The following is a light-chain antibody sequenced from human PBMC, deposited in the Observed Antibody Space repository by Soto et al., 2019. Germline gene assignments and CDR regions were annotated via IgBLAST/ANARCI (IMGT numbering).Light chain of an antibody. CDR3: QTWDTGIGV. CDR1: SGHTNYA. Sequence: QPVLTQSPSASASLGASVKLTCTLSSGHTNYAIAWHQQHPEKGPQYLMKLNSDGSHRKGDGIPDRFSGSSSGSERYLTISSLQSEDEADYYCQTWDTGIGVFGGGTKVTVL. V-gene: IGLV4-69*01. CDR2: LNSDGSH. J-gene: IGLJ2*01.